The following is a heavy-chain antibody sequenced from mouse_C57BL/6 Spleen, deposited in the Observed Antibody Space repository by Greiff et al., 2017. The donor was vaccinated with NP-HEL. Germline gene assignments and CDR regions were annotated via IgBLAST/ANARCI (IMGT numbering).Heavy chain of an antibody. D-gene: IGHD1-1*01. V-gene: IGHV1-55*01. Sequence: QVQLQQSGAELVKPGASVKMSCKASGYTFTSYWITWVKQRPGQGLEWIGDIYPGSGSTNYNEKFKSKATLTVDTSSSTAYMQLSSLTSEDSAVYYCAREGLYYYVSSYVPSFDYWGQGTTLTVSS. CDR1: GYTFTSYW. CDR2: IYPGSGST. CDR3: AREGLYYYVSSYVPSFDY. J-gene: IGHJ2*01.